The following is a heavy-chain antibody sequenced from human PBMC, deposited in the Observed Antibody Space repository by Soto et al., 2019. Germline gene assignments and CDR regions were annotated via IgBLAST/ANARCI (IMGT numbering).Heavy chain of an antibody. CDR2: IYWDGDK. V-gene: IGHV2-5*02. J-gene: IGHJ4*02. D-gene: IGHD3-16*01. Sequence: QVTLKESGPPLLRPTQTLTLTCTFSGLPLTTTGVGVGWLSPPPGTTPECLALIYWDGDKRHRPPLQNTLTITRDTSKKQVALAMTNMDPVDTATYYCAQRLRVYDLGTDRGNAFGHWGQGILVTVSS. CDR3: AQRLRVYDLGTDRGNAFGH. CDR1: GLPLTTTGVG.